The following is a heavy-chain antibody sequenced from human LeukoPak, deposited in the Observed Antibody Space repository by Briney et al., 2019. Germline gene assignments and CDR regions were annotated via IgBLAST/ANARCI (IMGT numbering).Heavy chain of an antibody. D-gene: IGHD3-16*02. CDR1: GGSISSYF. Sequence: PSETLSLTCTVSGGSISSYFWSWIRQPPGKGLEWIGYVYYSGSTSYNPSLKSRVTISVDTSKSQFSLKLTSVTAADTAVYYCARQGDYRYPFDSWGQGTLVTVSS. CDR2: VYYSGST. J-gene: IGHJ4*02. CDR3: ARQGDYRYPFDS. V-gene: IGHV4-59*08.